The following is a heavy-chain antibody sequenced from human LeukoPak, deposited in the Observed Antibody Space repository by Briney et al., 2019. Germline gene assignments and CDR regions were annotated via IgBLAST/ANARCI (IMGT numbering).Heavy chain of an antibody. CDR1: GFTFSSYG. CDR3: AQGAMAGTPNSPSL. Sequence: GRSLRLSCAASGFTFSSYGMHWVRQAPGKGLEWVAVISHGGSNKYYADSVKGRFTISRDNSMNTLSLQMSSLRADDTAVYYCAQGAMAGTPNSPSLWGEGTLVTVSS. J-gene: IGHJ4*02. D-gene: IGHD6-19*01. CDR2: ISHGGSNK. V-gene: IGHV3-30*18.